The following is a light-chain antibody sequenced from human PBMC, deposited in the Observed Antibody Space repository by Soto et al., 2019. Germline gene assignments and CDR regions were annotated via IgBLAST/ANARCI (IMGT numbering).Light chain of an antibody. J-gene: IGLJ1*01. Sequence: QSALTQPASVSGSPGQSITISCTGTSSDVGDNNYVSWYQQHPGKAPKLMIYDVTHRPSGISNRFSGSKPGNTASLTISGLQAEDEADYYCSSYTSSSTLYVFGTGTKLTVL. CDR2: DVT. V-gene: IGLV2-14*01. CDR1: SSDVGDNNY. CDR3: SSYTSSSTLYV.